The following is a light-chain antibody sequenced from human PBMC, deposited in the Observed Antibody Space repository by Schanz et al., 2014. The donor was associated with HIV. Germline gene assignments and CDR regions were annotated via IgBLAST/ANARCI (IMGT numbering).Light chain of an antibody. J-gene: IGLJ2*01. Sequence: QSVLTQPPSASGTPGQRVTISCSGSRSNIGRNTVHWYQQLPRTAPKLLIYSNNQRPSGVPDRFSGSKSGTSASLAISGLQSEDEADYYCAAWDDSLNGVIFGGGTKLTVL. CDR3: AAWDDSLNGVI. CDR2: SNN. V-gene: IGLV1-44*01. CDR1: RSNIGRNT.